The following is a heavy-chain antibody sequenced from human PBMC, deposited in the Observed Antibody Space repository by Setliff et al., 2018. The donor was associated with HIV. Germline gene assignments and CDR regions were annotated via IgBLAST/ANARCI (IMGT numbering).Heavy chain of an antibody. CDR3: AALSLRTNAVYGIVSTRFDP. Sequence: GASVKVSCKTSGYSFTSYYVNWVRQAPGQGLEWVGIINCVNGDTRYAQELQGRVTITSDTSTTTVYMDLSSLTTQDTAVYYYAALSLRTNAVYGIVSTRFDPWGRGTLVTVSS. CDR2: INCVNGDT. CDR1: GYSFTSYY. D-gene: IGHD2-8*01. V-gene: IGHV1-46*04. J-gene: IGHJ5*02.